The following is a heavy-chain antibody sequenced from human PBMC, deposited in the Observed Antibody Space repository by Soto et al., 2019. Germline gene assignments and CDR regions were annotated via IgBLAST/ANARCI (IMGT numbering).Heavy chain of an antibody. CDR1: GGSISSGGYS. CDR3: ARDGSGSYYYYFDY. J-gene: IGHJ4*02. V-gene: IGHV4-30-2*01. CDR2: IYHSGST. D-gene: IGHD3-10*01. Sequence: QLQLQESGSGLVKPSQTLSLTCAVSGGSISSGGYSWSWIRQPPGKGLEWIGYIYHSGSTYYNPSLKSRVTISVDRSKNPFSLKLSSVTAADTAVYYCARDGSGSYYYYFDYWGQGTLVTVSS.